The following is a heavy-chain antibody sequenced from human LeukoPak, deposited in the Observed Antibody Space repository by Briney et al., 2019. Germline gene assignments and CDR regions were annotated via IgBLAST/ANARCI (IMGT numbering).Heavy chain of an antibody. CDR1: GYTFTSYY. CDR2: INPSGGST. D-gene: IGHD3-3*01. J-gene: IGHJ6*04. CDR3: ASYDFWSGQRSV. Sequence: ASVKVSCKASGYTFTSYYMHWVRQAPGQGLEWMGIINPSGGSTSYAQKFQGRVTMTRDTSTSTVYMELSSLRSEDTAVYYCASYDFWSGQRSVWGKGTTVTASS. V-gene: IGHV1-46*01.